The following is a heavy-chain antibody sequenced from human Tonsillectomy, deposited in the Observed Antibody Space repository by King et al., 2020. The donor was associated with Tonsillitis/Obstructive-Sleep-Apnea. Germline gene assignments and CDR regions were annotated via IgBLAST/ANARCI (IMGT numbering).Heavy chain of an antibody. J-gene: IGHJ1*01. CDR2: ISYDGSNK. CDR3: VRPEASDSGGYYYPEYFQH. D-gene: IGHD3-22*01. CDR1: GFNFSSHV. Sequence: VQLVESGGGVVQPGRSMRLSCVASGFNFSSHVMHWVRQSPGKGLEWVAVISYDGSNKYYEESVKGRFTISRDNSKNRMYLQMHSLRPDEAAVYYCVRPEASDSGGYYYPEYFQHWGQGTRVTVSS. V-gene: IGHV3-30*04.